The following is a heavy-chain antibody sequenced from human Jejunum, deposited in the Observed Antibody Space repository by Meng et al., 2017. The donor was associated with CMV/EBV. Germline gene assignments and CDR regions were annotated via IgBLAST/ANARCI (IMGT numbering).Heavy chain of an antibody. CDR2: IAGGSATYI. D-gene: IGHD4-11*01. CDR3: ARDNDFTNYY. J-gene: IGHJ4*02. Sequence: CAASGFNFRGCSMNWLRLAPGKGLEWVASIAGGSATYIYYGDSVEGRFTISRDNARSLLYLQMNNLRPEDSAVYYCARDNDFTNYYWGQGTLVTVSS. CDR1: GFNFRGCS. V-gene: IGHV3-21*06.